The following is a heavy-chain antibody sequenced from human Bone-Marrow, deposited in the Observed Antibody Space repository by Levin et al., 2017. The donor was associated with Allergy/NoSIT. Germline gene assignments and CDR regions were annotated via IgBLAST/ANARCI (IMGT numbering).Heavy chain of an antibody. CDR2: MYYSGST. D-gene: IGHD3-9*01. V-gene: IGHV4-39*01. Sequence: PSETLSLTCTVSGASIRRSTYYWGWIRQPPGKGLEWIGSMYYSGSTYYNPSLKSRVIISVDTSKNQFSLRLSSVTAADTSVYYCARRVGASSYGIVTGFDCWGQGSRVTVSS. J-gene: IGHJ4*02. CDR3: ARRVGASSYGIVTGFDC. CDR1: GASIRRSTYY.